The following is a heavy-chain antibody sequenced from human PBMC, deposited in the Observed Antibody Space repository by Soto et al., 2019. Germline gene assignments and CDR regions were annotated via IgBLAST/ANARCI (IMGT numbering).Heavy chain of an antibody. D-gene: IGHD1-20*01. CDR1: GYTFTSYA. J-gene: IGHJ6*03. V-gene: IGHV1-3*01. CDR2: INAGNGNT. Sequence: QVQLVQSGAEVKKPGASVKVSCKASGYTFTSYAMHWVRQAPGQRREWMGWINAGNGNTKYSQKFQGRVTITRDTSASTAYMELSSLRSEDTAVYYCARDSRYLRHTYYYYYSMDVWCKGTTVTVSS. CDR3: ARDSRYLRHTYYYYYSMDV.